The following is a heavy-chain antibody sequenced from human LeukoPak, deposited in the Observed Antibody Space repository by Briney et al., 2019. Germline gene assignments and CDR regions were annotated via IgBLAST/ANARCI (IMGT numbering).Heavy chain of an antibody. CDR2: IYYTAGS. D-gene: IGHD1-26*01. CDR3: GRGMRYSESYVVEY. J-gene: IGHJ4*02. Sequence: SETLSLTCTVSGDSVTNDHYFWSWTRQPPGEGLEWIGYIYYTAGSYYNPSLRSRVTMSIDTSRNQFSLKLSSVTAADTAVYHCGRGMRYSESYVVEYWGLGTLVTVS. V-gene: IGHV4-30-4*01. CDR1: GDSVTNDHYF.